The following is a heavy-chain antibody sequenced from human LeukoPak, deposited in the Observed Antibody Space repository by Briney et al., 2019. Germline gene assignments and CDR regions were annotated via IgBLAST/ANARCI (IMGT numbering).Heavy chain of an antibody. J-gene: IGHJ4*02. CDR1: GFTLSSYS. CDR2: ISGGGGST. Sequence: GGSLRLSCAASGFTLSSYSMNWVRQAPGKGLEWVSAISGGGGSTYYADSVKGRFTISGDNSKNTLYLQMNSLRAEDTAVYYCAKYGDILTGYPYYFDSGAREPWSPSPQ. V-gene: IGHV3-23*01. CDR3: AKYGDILTGYPYYFDS. D-gene: IGHD3-9*01.